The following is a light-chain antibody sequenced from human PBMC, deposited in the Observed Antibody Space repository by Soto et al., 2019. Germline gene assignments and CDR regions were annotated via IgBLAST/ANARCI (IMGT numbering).Light chain of an antibody. CDR3: QQYYS. Sequence: DIVMTQSPDSLAVSLGERATINCKSSQSVLYSSNNKNYLAWYQQKPGQPPKLLIYWASTRESGVPDRFSGSGSGTDFTPTISSLQAEDVAVYYCQQYYSFGQGTKLEIK. CDR1: QSVLYSSNNKNY. CDR2: WAS. J-gene: IGKJ2*01. V-gene: IGKV4-1*01.